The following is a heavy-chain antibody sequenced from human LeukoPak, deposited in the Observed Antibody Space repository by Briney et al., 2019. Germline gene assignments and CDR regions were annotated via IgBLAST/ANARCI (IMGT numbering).Heavy chain of an antibody. V-gene: IGHV4-4*07. Sequence: PSETLSLTCTVSGDSISTYSWNWIRQPAGKGPDWIGRLYASGDRNYNPSLKRRVTMSVDTSNNQFFLNLDSLTAADTAVYYCARGGDYFDSSRFYSFDYWGQGILVTVSS. D-gene: IGHD3-22*01. J-gene: IGHJ4*02. CDR2: LYASGDR. CDR1: GDSISTYS. CDR3: ARGGDYFDSSRFYSFDY.